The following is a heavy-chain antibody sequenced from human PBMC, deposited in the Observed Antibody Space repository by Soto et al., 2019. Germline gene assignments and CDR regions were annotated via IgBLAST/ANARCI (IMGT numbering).Heavy chain of an antibody. J-gene: IGHJ4*02. CDR1: GYQFTGSY. CDR3: ARQYCSGTSCYWYFAF. CDR2: INPDTGST. Sequence: QVRLVQSGADVQRPGASMNISCQASGYQFTGSYLHWVRRAPGHGLQWMGMINPDTGSTTYAETFQGRVTMTPDKSAGTVFLGLGRLTSDDTATYYCARQYCSGTSCYWYFAFWGQGTFVSVSS. D-gene: IGHD2-2*01. V-gene: IGHV1-2*02.